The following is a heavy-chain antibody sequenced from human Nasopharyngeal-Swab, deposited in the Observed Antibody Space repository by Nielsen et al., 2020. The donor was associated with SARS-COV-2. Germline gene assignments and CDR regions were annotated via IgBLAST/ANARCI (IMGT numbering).Heavy chain of an antibody. V-gene: IGHV4-34*01. J-gene: IGHJ6*03. Sequence: SETLSLTFVVSGGSFTSSSWGWIRQPPGKGLEWFAEINHSGSTNYTPSLKSRVTISVDTSKNHFSLRLSSVTAADTAVYYCARGLSGVVPSPILGLGPFYSYYYMDVWGKGTTVTVSS. D-gene: IGHD2-2*01. CDR2: INHSGST. CDR3: ARGLSGVVPSPILGLGPFYSYYYMDV. CDR1: GGSFTSSS.